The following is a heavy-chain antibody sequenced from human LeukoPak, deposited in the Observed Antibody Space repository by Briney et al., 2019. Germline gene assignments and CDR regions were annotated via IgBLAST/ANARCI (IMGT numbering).Heavy chain of an antibody. CDR1: GYTFTGYY. V-gene: IGHV1-8*03. J-gene: IGHJ5*02. Sequence: ASVKVSCKASGYTFTGYYMHWVRQATGQGLEWMGWMNPNSGNTGYAQKFQGRVTITADESTSTAYMELSSLRSEDTAVYYCARGGTIFGVVYNWFDPWGQGTLVTVSS. CDR2: MNPNSGNT. D-gene: IGHD3-3*01. CDR3: ARGGTIFGVVYNWFDP.